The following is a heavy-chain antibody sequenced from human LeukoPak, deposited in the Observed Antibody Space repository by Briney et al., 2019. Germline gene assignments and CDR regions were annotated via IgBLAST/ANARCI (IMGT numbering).Heavy chain of an antibody. J-gene: IGHJ5*02. V-gene: IGHV1-2*02. CDR3: ARGGYGDYNWFDP. CDR2: INPNSGGT. CDR1: GYTFTGYY. D-gene: IGHD4-17*01. Sequence: ASVKVSCKASGYTFTGYYIHWVRQAPGQGLEWMGWINPNSGGTNYAQKFQGRVTMTRDTSISTAYMELSRLISDDTAVYYCARGGYGDYNWFDPWGQGTLVSVSS.